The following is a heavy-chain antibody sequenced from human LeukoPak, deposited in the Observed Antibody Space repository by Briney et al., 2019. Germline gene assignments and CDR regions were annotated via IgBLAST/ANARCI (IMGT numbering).Heavy chain of an antibody. CDR1: GYTFTIYA. CDR3: ARDSGSGSNDY. Sequence: ASVNVSCKASGYTFTIYAMHWVRQAPGQRLEWMGWISAGNGNTKYSQNFQGRVTFISDTSATTAFMELSSLRSEDAAVYYCARDSGSGSNDYWGQGTLVTVSS. J-gene: IGHJ4*02. CDR2: ISAGNGNT. D-gene: IGHD1-26*01. V-gene: IGHV1-3*01.